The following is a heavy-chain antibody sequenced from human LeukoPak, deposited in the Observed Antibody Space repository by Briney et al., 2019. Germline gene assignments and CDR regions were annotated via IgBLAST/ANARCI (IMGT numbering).Heavy chain of an antibody. V-gene: IGHV3-30*18. CDR3: AKELDPHPYDSSGYPLPLDY. Sequence: GGSLRLSCAASGFTFSSYGMHWVRQAPGKGLEGVAVISYDGSNKYYADSVKGRFTISRDNSKNTLYLQMNSLRAEDTAVYYCAKELDPHPYDSSGYPLPLDYWGQGTLVTVSS. D-gene: IGHD3-22*01. CDR1: GFTFSSYG. J-gene: IGHJ4*02. CDR2: ISYDGSNK.